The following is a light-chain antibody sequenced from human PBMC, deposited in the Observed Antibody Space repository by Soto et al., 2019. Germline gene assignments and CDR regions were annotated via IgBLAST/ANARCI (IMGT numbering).Light chain of an antibody. V-gene: IGKV3-11*01. J-gene: IGKJ5*01. CDR1: QSVSSY. CDR3: QQRSTSIT. Sequence: EIVLTQSPATLSLSPGERATLSCRASQSVSSYLAWYQQKPGQAPRLLIYDASNRATGIPARFSGSGSGTAITLTISSLEPEDFAGYYCQQRSTSITCGQGTRLEIK. CDR2: DAS.